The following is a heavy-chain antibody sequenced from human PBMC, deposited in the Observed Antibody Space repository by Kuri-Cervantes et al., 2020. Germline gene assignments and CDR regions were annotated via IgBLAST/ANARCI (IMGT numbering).Heavy chain of an antibody. CDR1: GFTFSSYW. Sequence: GESLKISCAASGFTFSSYWMHWVRQAPGKGLVWVSRINSDGSSTSYADSVKGRFTISRDNAKNSLYLQMNSLRAEDTAVYYCARFTYYYDSSGSRFDYWGQGTLVTVSS. CDR2: INSDGSST. J-gene: IGHJ4*02. V-gene: IGHV3-74*01. CDR3: ARFTYYYDSSGSRFDY. D-gene: IGHD3-22*01.